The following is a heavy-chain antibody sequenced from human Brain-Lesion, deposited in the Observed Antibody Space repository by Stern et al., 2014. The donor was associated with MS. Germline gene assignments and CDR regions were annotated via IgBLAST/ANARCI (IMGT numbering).Heavy chain of an antibody. J-gene: IGHJ4*02. V-gene: IGHV3-9*01. D-gene: IGHD1-14*01. CDR3: ARDITGSSAYFAY. CDR1: GFTFDDYA. Sequence: VQLVESGGDLVQPGRSLRLSCAAFGFTFDDYAMHWVRQAPGQGLEWVAGISWNSGTIGYADSGKGRFTTSRDNAYSSLYLQMNSLRPEDTALYYCARDITGSSAYFAYWGQGTLGTVSS. CDR2: ISWNSGTI.